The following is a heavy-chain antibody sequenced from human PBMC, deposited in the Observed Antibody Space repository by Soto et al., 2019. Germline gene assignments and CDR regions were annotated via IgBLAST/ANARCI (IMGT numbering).Heavy chain of an antibody. Sequence: QVQLVQSGAEVQKPGASVKVSCKASGYTFTTYDISWVRQAPGQGLEWMGWISGNNGNTNYAQKLRGRVTMTRDTSTSTAYMDLRSLTSDDTAVYYCARGGSGCGFDYWGQGTLVTVSS. V-gene: IGHV1-18*04. CDR2: ISGNNGNT. CDR3: ARGGSGCGFDY. D-gene: IGHD3-10*01. CDR1: GYTFTTYD. J-gene: IGHJ4*02.